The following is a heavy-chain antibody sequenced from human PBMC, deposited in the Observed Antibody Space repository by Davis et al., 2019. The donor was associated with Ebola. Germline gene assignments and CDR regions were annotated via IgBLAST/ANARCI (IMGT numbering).Heavy chain of an antibody. V-gene: IGHV3-23*01. CDR3: ARAGGSTTLTAPSMDV. CDR1: GFTFSSYA. J-gene: IGHJ6*02. D-gene: IGHD4-17*01. Sequence: GESLKISCAASGFTFSSYAMSWVRQAPGKGLEWVSAISGCGGSTYYADSVKGRFTISRDNAKNSLYLQMNSLRDEDTAVYYCARAGGSTTLTAPSMDVWGQGTTVTVSS. CDR2: ISGCGGST.